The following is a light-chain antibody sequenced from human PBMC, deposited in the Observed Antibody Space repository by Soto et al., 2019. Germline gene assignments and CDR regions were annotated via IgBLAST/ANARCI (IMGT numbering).Light chain of an antibody. Sequence: DIQMTQSPSSLSASVGDRVTITCRASQSISSYLNWWHQKPGKAPNLLIYAASSLQSGVPSRFSGSGSGTDFTLTISSLQPEDFATYYCQQSYSTPYTFRQGTKLEIK. CDR3: QQSYSTPYT. J-gene: IGKJ2*01. CDR1: QSISSY. V-gene: IGKV1-39*01. CDR2: AAS.